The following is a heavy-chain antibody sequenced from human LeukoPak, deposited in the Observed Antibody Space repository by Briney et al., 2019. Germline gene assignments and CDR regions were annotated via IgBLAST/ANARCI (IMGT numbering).Heavy chain of an antibody. D-gene: IGHD1-26*01. CDR2: IIPILGTA. CDR1: GGTFSSYA. CDR3: ARDLSLVGAGHFDY. J-gene: IGHJ4*02. Sequence: SVKVSCKASGGTFSSYAISWVRQAPGQGLEWMGGIIPILGTANYAQKFQGRVTITADESTSTAYMELSSLRSEDTAVYYCARDLSLVGAGHFDYWGQGTLVTVSS. V-gene: IGHV1-69*13.